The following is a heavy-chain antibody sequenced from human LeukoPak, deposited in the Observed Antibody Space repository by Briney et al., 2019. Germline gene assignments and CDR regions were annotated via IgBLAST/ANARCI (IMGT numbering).Heavy chain of an antibody. V-gene: IGHV3-33*06. CDR1: GFTFSSYG. CDR2: IWYDGSNK. D-gene: IGHD4-17*01. J-gene: IGHJ4*02. CDR3: AKSMTTVTALDY. Sequence: GGSLRLSCAASGFTFSSYGMHWVRQAPGKGLEWVAVIWYDGSNKYYADSVKGRFTISRDNSKNTLYLQMNSLRAEDTAVYYCAKSMTTVTALDYWGQGTLVTVSS.